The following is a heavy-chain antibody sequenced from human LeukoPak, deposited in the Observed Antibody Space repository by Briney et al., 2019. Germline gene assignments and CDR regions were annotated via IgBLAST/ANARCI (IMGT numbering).Heavy chain of an antibody. J-gene: IGHJ4*02. V-gene: IGHV4-30-4*07. D-gene: IGHD1-1*01. CDR2: IYSSGST. CDR1: GASISSDGYS. CDR3: ARRTTSGFDY. Sequence: PSETLSLTCAVSGASISSDGYSWSWIRQPPGKGLECIGYIYSSGSTYYNPSLKSRVTISVDTSKNQFSLKLSSVTAADTAVYYCARRTTSGFDYWGQGTLVTVSS.